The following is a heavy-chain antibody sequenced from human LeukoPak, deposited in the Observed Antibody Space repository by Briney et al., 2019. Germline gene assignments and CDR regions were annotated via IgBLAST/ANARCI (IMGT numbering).Heavy chain of an antibody. Sequence: RGSLRLSCAASGFAFSSSWMTWVRQAPGKGLDWVANIKPDGSEEHYVDIVKGRFTISRDNAKNSVYLQMNGLRAEDTAVYYCARSTAFAFDIWGQGTMVTVAS. CDR3: ARSTAFAFDI. J-gene: IGHJ3*02. V-gene: IGHV3-7*04. CDR2: IKPDGSEE. CDR1: GFAFSSSW. D-gene: IGHD3-3*02.